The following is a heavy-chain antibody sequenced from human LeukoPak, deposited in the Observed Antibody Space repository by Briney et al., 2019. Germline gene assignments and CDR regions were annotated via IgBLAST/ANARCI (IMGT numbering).Heavy chain of an antibody. D-gene: IGHD3-10*01. J-gene: IGHJ4*02. V-gene: IGHV3-21*01. Sequence: GGSMRLSCAASGFTFSSYSMNWVRQAPGKGPEWVSSISSSSSYIYYADSVKGRFTISRDNAKNSLYLQMNSLRAEDTAVYYCARDPLNYYGSGSAVDYWGQGTLVTVSS. CDR3: ARDPLNYYGSGSAVDY. CDR2: ISSSSSYI. CDR1: GFTFSSYS.